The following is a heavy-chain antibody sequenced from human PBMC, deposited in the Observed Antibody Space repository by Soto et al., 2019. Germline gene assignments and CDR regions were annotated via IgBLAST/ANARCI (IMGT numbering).Heavy chain of an antibody. CDR2: TYQSGSA. J-gene: IGHJ6*02. CDR3: ARDYYGMDV. V-gene: IGHV4-30-2*06. CDR1: GGSITSGGYS. Sequence: QLQLQESGSGLVKPSQTLSLTCTVSGGSITSGGYSWTWIRQSPGKGLEWIGYTYQSGSAYYNPSLKSRVTISLDRSKNQFSLNLTSVTAADTAVYYCARDYYGMDVWGQGTTVTVSS.